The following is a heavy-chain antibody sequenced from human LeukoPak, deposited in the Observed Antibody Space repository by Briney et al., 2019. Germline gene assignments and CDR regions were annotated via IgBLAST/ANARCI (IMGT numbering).Heavy chain of an antibody. V-gene: IGHV3-23*01. J-gene: IGHJ4*02. D-gene: IGHD3-22*01. CDR1: GLTFSSYA. Sequence: GGSLRLSCAASGLTFSSYAMSWVRQAPGKGLEWVSAISGSGGSTYYADSGKGRFTISRDNSKNTLYLQMNSLRAEGTAVYYCAKWHYYDSSGYYDYWGQGSLVSVS. CDR3: AKWHYYDSSGYYDY. CDR2: ISGSGGST.